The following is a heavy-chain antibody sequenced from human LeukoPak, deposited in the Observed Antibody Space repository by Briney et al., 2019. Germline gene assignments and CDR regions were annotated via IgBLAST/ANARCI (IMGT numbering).Heavy chain of an antibody. CDR3: ARSSGWLVDY. D-gene: IGHD6-19*01. V-gene: IGHV3-7*01. J-gene: IGHJ4*02. CDR1: GFTFSNNW. Sequence: GGSLRLSCAASGFTFSNNWMNWVRQAPGKGLEWVANIKQDGSEKYSVDSVKGRFTISRDNARNSLFLQMNNLRAEDTAVYYCARSSGWLVDYWGQGTLVTVSS. CDR2: IKQDGSEK.